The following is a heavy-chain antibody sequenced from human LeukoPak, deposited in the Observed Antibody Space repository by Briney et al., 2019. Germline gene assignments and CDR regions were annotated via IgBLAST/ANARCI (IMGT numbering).Heavy chain of an antibody. D-gene: IGHD7-27*01. CDR1: GFTFSSYG. J-gene: IGHJ4*02. CDR3: ANGLSGDLGPLGY. V-gene: IGHV3-30*02. CDR2: IRYDGSNK. Sequence: PGGSLRLSCAASGFTFSSYGMHWVRQAPGKGLEWVAFIRYDGSNKYYADSVKGRFTISGDNSKNTLYLQMNSLRAEDTAVYYCANGLSGDLGPLGYWGQGTLVTVSS.